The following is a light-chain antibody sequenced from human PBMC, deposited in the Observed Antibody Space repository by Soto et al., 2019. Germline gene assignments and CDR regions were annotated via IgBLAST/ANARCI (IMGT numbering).Light chain of an antibody. CDR3: QQYDIYWT. V-gene: IGKV1-5*02. CDR2: DAS. CDR1: QSISRW. J-gene: IGKJ1*01. Sequence: DIKMTQSPSTMSASVGDRVTIMCRASQSISRWLAWYQQKPGKAPKLLIYDASSLESGVPSRFSGSGSGTELTLTISSLKPDEFATYYCQQYDIYWTCGQGTKGEIK.